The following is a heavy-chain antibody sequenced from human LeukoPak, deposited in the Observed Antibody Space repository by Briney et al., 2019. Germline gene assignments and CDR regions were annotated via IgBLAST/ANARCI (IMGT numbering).Heavy chain of an antibody. CDR2: IYYSGST. CDR3: ARDDGVIPFDY. D-gene: IGHD3-10*01. J-gene: IGHJ4*02. V-gene: IGHV4-59*01. Sequence: SETLSLTCTVSGGSISSYYWSWIRQPPGKGPEWIGYIYYSGSTNYNPSLKSRVTISVDTSKNQFSLKLSSVTAADTAVYYCARDDGVIPFDYWGQGTLVTVSS. CDR1: GGSISSYY.